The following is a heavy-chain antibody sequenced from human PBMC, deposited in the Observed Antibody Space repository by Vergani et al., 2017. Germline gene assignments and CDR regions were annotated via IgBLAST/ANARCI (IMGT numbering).Heavy chain of an antibody. V-gene: IGHV3-23*01. Sequence: EVQLLESGGGLVQPGGSLRLPCEASGFSFPGYAMSWVRQAPGKGLEWVSSVSGSSATPYYADSVKGRFIISRDNSKNTLHLQMNSLRADDTAVYYCTKGSRGYTGYFFDYWGQGTLATVSS. CDR1: GFSFPGYA. J-gene: IGHJ4*02. CDR2: VSGSSATP. CDR3: TKGSRGYTGYFFDY. D-gene: IGHD5-12*01.